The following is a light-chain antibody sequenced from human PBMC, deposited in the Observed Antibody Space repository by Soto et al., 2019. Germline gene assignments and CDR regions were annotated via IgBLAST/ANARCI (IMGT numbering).Light chain of an antibody. CDR2: DVS. J-gene: IGLJ1*01. CDR3: SSYTSSTWV. Sequence: QSVLTQPASVSGFPGQSITISCTGTSSDVGGYNYVSWYQQHPGKAPKLMIYDVSNRPSGVSNRSSGSKSGNTASLTISGLQAEDEADYYCSSYTSSTWVFGTGTKVTVL. CDR1: SSDVGGYNY. V-gene: IGLV2-14*01.